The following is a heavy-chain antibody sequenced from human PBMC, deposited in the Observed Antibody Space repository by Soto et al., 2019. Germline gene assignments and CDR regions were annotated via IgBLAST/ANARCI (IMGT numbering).Heavy chain of an antibody. J-gene: IGHJ6*03. CDR2: MNPNSGNT. CDR1: GYTFTSYG. V-gene: IGHV1-8*01. Sequence: GASVKVSCKASGYTFTSYGINWVRQATGQGLEWMGWMNPNSGNTGYAQKFQGRVTMTRNTSISTAYMELSSLRSEDTAVYYCARARVPDDFYYYYYMDVWGKGTTVTVSS. CDR3: ARARVPDDFYYYYYMDV. D-gene: IGHD2-2*01.